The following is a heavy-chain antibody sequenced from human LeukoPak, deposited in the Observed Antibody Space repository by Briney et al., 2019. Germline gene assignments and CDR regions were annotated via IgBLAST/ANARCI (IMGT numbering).Heavy chain of an antibody. CDR1: GFTFSNAW. D-gene: IGHD3-10*01. J-gene: IGHJ5*02. CDR2: IKSKTDGGTT. V-gene: IGHV3-15*01. CDR3: TTGSTMVREAFRHT. Sequence: GGSLRLPCAASGFTFSNAWMSWVRQAPGKGLEWVGRIKSKTDGGTTDYAAPVKGRFTISRDDSKNTLYLQMNSLKTEDTAVYYCTTGSTMVREAFRHTWGQGTLVTVSS.